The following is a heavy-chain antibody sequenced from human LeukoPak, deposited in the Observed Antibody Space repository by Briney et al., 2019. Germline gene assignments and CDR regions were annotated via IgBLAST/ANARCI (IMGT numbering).Heavy chain of an antibody. Sequence: PSQTLSLTCTVSGGSISRGNYYWSWIRQPAGKGLEWIGRIYTSGSTNYNPSLKSRVTISLDTSKNQFSLQLTSVSAADTAVFYCARDASFWSGYFDAFDIWGQGTMVTVSS. V-gene: IGHV4-61*02. CDR2: IYTSGST. J-gene: IGHJ3*02. D-gene: IGHD3-3*01. CDR1: GGSISRGNYY. CDR3: ARDASFWSGYFDAFDI.